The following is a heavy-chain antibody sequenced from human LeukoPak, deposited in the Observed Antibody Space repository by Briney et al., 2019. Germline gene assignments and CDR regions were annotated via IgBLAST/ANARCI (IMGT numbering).Heavy chain of an antibody. CDR1: GYTFTSYG. J-gene: IGHJ4*02. CDR3: ARDLFTEGDTYYYDSSGLDY. CDR2: ISAYNGNT. V-gene: IGHV1-18*01. Sequence: ASVKVSCKVSGYTFTSYGISWVRQAPGQGLEWMGWISAYNGNTNYAQKLQGRVTMTTDTSTSTAYMELRSLRSDDTAVYYCARDLFTEGDTYYYDSSGLDYWGQGTLVTVSS. D-gene: IGHD3-22*01.